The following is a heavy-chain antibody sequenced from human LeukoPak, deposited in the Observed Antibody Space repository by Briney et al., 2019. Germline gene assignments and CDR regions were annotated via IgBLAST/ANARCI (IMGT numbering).Heavy chain of an antibody. Sequence: GGSLRLSCAASGFTFNRYWMHWVRQAPGEGPVWVAHILNDGGSTSYADSVKGRFTISRDNARNTLSLQMNSLRAEDTAVYYCVRHNYGYDYWGQGTPVTVSS. CDR3: VRHNYGYDY. CDR2: ILNDGGST. J-gene: IGHJ4*02. D-gene: IGHD5-18*01. CDR1: GFTFNRYW. V-gene: IGHV3-74*01.